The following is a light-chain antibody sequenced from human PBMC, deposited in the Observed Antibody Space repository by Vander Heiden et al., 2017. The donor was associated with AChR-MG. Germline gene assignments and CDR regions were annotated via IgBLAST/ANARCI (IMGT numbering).Light chain of an antibody. J-gene: IGKJ5*01. CDR1: QRVSRFY. CDR3: QQYASPPIT. CDR2: DAF. V-gene: IGKV3D-20*01. Sequence: EIVLTQSPATLSLSRGESATLSCEASQRVSRFYVAWFQQKPGLAPRLLIYDAFTRATGIPDRFSRSGSGTDFTLTISRLDPEDFAVYYCQQYASPPITFGQGTRVEIK.